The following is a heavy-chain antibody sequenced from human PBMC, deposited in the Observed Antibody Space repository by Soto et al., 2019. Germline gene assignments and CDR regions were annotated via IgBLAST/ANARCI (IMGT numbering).Heavy chain of an antibody. CDR2: ISSGGTNI. CDR3: ARDRWVSYSGYDWHFDY. Sequence: AASGFAFNSYEMNWVRQAPGKGLEWVSYISSGGTNIYYADSVRGRFTISRDSARNSVDLQMNSLKVEDTAVYYCARDRWVSYSGYDWHFDYWGQGTLVTVSS. V-gene: IGHV3-48*03. CDR1: GFAFNSYE. J-gene: IGHJ4*02. D-gene: IGHD5-12*01.